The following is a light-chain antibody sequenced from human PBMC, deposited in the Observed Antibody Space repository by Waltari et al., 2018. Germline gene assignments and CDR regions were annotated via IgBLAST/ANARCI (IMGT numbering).Light chain of an antibody. CDR1: TSYVDAYNH. V-gene: IGLV2-14*03. J-gene: IGLJ3*02. CDR2: YVY. Sequence: QSALTHPAPVSGSPGQSIPISCTGTTSYVDAYNHVSWYQQFPGKAPKLIIYYVYNRPSGVSTRFSGSKSGATASLTISGLQADDEAEYWCSSYTSTSTLWVFGGGTKLTV. CDR3: SSYTSTSTLWV.